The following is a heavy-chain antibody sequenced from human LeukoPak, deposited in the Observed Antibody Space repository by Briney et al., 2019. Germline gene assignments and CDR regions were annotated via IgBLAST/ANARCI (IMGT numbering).Heavy chain of an antibody. CDR1: GYTFTGYY. J-gene: IGHJ6*02. V-gene: IGHV1-2*02. D-gene: IGHD2-2*01. CDR3: ARDPLIVVVPAAIGSVDPYYYYGMDV. CDR2: INPNSGGT. Sequence: ASVKVSCKASGYTFTGYYMHWVRQAPGQGLEWMGWINPNSGGTNYAQKFQGRVTMTRDTSISTAYMELSRLRSDDTAVYYCARDPLIVVVPAAIGSVDPYYYYGMDVWGQGTTVTVSS.